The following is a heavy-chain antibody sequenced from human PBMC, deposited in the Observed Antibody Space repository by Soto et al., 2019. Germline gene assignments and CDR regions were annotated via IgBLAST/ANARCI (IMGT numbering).Heavy chain of an antibody. J-gene: IGHJ5*02. V-gene: IGHV4-59*01. CDR2: IYYGGST. CDR3: ARDSGQWRGGTNWLDP. Sequence: PSETLSLTCTVSGGSISSYYWSWIRQTPGKGLEWIGYIYYGGSTNYNPSLKSRVTILVDTSKNQFSLKLDSVTAADTAVYYCARDSGQWRGGTNWLDPWGQGTLVTVSS. CDR1: GGSISSYY. D-gene: IGHD6-19*01.